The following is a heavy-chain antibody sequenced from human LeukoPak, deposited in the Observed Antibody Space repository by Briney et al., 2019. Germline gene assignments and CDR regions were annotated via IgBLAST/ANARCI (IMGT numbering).Heavy chain of an antibody. Sequence: GGSLRLSCAASGFTFDDYAMHWVRQAPGKGLEWVSGISWNSGSIGYADSVKGRFTISRANAKNSLYLQMTSLRAEDTALYSCAKEGSGSYSFAYWGQGPLVTVSS. V-gene: IGHV3-9*01. CDR1: GFTFDDYA. CDR3: AKEGSGSYSFAY. CDR2: ISWNSGSI. J-gene: IGHJ4*02. D-gene: IGHD3-10*01.